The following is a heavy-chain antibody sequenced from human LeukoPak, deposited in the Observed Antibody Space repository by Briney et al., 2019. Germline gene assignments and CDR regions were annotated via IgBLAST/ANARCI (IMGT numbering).Heavy chain of an antibody. D-gene: IGHD1-26*01. CDR1: GFTFTNFW. CDR2: ISSSGSTI. J-gene: IGHJ3*02. V-gene: IGHV3-11*04. CDR3: TTSPDAFDI. Sequence: GGSLILSCAASGFTFTNFWMSWVRQAPGKGLEWVSYISSSGSTIYYADSVKGRFTISRDNAKNSLYLQMNSLRAEDTAVYYCTTSPDAFDIWGQGTMVTVSS.